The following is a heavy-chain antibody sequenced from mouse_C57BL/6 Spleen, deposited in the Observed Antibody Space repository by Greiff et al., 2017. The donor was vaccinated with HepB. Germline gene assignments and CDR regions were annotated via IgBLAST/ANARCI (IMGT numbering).Heavy chain of an antibody. CDR3: VREENYYGSHWYFDV. V-gene: IGHV1-81*01. J-gene: IGHJ1*03. CDR1: GYTFTSYG. CDR2: IYPRSGNT. D-gene: IGHD1-1*01. Sequence: QVQLQQSGAELARPGASVKLSCKASGYTFTSYGISWVKQRTGQGLEWIGEIYPRSGNTYYNEKFKGKATLTADKSSSTAYMELRSLTSEDSAVYCCVREENYYGSHWYFDVWGTGTTVTVSS.